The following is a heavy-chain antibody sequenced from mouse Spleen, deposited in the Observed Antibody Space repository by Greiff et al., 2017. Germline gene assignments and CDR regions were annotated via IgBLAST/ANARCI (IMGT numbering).Heavy chain of an antibody. CDR1: GFTFSDYG. CDR3: ARSFISTVVVHWYFDG. J-gene: IGHJ1*03. V-gene: IGHV5-17*01. Sequence: EVMLVESGGGLVKPGGSLKLSCAASGFTFSDYGMHWVRQAPEKGLEWVAYISSGSSTIYYADTVTGRFTISRDNAKNTLFLQMTSLRSEDTAMYYCARSFISTVVVHWYFDGWGTGTTGTVSS. CDR2: ISSGSSTI. D-gene: IGHD1-1*01.